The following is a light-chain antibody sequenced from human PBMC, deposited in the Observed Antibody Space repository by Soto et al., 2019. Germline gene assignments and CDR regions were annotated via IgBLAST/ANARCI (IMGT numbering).Light chain of an antibody. CDR2: DVS. CDR1: QAISNS. CDR3: QQYDDFPYT. Sequence: DIHMTQSPSSLSESVGDRVTITCQASQAISNSSNWYQQKSGRAPKLLIYDVSYLETGVPSRFSGRRSETNFIFTISSLQPEDIATYYCQQYDDFPYTFGQGTKLEIK. V-gene: IGKV1-33*01. J-gene: IGKJ2*01.